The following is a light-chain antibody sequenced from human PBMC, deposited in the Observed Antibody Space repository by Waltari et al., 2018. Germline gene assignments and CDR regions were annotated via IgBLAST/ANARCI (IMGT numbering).Light chain of an antibody. CDR1: QRIASN. V-gene: IGKV3-15*01. CDR3: HQYNNWPPGGT. CDR2: AAS. Sequence: EIVMTQSPATLSVSPGERVTLSCRASQRIASNLAWYQQKPGQVPRLVIYAASTRATGIPARFSGSGSGTEFTLTISSLQSEDFAVYFCHQYNNWPPGGTCGQGTKVEIK. J-gene: IGKJ1*01.